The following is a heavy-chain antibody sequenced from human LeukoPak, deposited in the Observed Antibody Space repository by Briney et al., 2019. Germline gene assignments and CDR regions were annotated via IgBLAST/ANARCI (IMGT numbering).Heavy chain of an antibody. V-gene: IGHV3-30*04. CDR1: GFTFSSYA. J-gene: IGHJ4*02. CDR2: ISYDGSNK. D-gene: IGHD3-22*01. CDR3: ARDKRGTMIGGYYFDY. Sequence: GGSLRLSCAASGFTFSSYAMHWVRQAPGKGLEWVAVISYDGSNKYYADSVKGRFTISRDNSKNTLYLQMNSLRAEDTAVYYCARDKRGTMIGGYYFDYWGQGTLVTVSS.